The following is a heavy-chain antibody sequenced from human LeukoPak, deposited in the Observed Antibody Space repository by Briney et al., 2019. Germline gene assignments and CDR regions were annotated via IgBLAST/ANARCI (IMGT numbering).Heavy chain of an antibody. J-gene: IGHJ2*01. CDR1: GGSFSGYY. V-gene: IGHV4-34*01. CDR2: INHSGST. Sequence: SETLSLTCAVYGGSFSGYYWSWIRQPPGKGLEWIGEINHSGSTNYNPSLKSRVTISVDTSKNQFSLKLSSVTAADTAVYYCARDWVPDYYDSSGYYRYFDLWGRGTLVTVSS. CDR3: ARDWVPDYYDSSGYYRYFDL. D-gene: IGHD3-22*01.